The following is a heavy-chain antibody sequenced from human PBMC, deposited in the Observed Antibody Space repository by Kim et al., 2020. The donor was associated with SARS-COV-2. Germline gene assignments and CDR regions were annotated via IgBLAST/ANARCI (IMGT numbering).Heavy chain of an antibody. Sequence: IYYAGSAKGPFTISRDNAKNSLYLQMTSLRAEDTAVYYCARSGSSGNFDYWGQGTLVTVSS. D-gene: IGHD6-19*01. J-gene: IGHJ4*02. CDR2: I. CDR3: ARSGSSGNFDY. V-gene: IGHV3-11*01.